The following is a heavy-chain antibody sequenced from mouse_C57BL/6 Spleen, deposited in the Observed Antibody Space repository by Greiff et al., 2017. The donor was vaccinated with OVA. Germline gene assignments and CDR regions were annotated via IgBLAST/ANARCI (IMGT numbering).Heavy chain of an antibody. Sequence: EVQLQQSGPELVKPGASVTIPCKASGYTFTDYHMDWVKQSHGKSLEWIGDINPNNGGTIYNQKFKGKATLTVDKSSSTAYMELRSLTSEDTAVYYCARTPYDYGFAYWGQGTLVTVSA. CDR2: INPNNGGT. CDR1: GYTFTDYH. CDR3: ARTPYDYGFAY. D-gene: IGHD2-4*01. V-gene: IGHV1-18*01. J-gene: IGHJ3*01.